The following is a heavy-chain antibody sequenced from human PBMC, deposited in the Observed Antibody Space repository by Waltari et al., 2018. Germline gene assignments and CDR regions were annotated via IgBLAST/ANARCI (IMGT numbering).Heavy chain of an antibody. D-gene: IGHD6-13*01. CDR1: GGSIRSYY. CDR2: IYYSGGT. J-gene: IGHJ2*01. Sequence: QVQLQESGPGLVKPSETLSLTCTVSGGSIRSYYWSWIRQPPGKGLEWIGYIYYSGGTNYNPSLKSRVTISVDTSKNQFSLKLSSVTAADTAVYYCARVGSSPIWYFDLWGRGTLVTVSS. V-gene: IGHV4-59*01. CDR3: ARVGSSPIWYFDL.